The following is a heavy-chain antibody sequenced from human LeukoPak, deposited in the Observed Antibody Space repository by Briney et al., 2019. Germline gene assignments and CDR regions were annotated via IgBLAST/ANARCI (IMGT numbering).Heavy chain of an antibody. V-gene: IGHV4-59*01. J-gene: IGHJ6*03. CDR1: GGSISSYY. CDR3: ARLSSSWSYYYYYYMDV. Sequence: SETLSLTCTVSGGSISSYYWSWIRQPPGKGLEWIGYIYYSGSTNYNPSLKSRVTISVDTSKNQFSLKLSSVTAADTAVYYCARLSSSWSYYYYYYMDVWGKGTTVTIFS. D-gene: IGHD6-13*01. CDR2: IYYSGST.